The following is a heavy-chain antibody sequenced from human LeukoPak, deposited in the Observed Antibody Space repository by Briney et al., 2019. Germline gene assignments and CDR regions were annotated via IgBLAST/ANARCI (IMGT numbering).Heavy chain of an antibody. J-gene: IGHJ3*02. CDR2: IKQDGSEK. Sequence: GGSLRLSCAASGFAFSSYEMNWVRQAPGKGLEWVANIKQDGSEKYYVDSVKGRFTISRDNAKNSPYLQMNSLRAEDTAVYYCARVENYCSGGSCYGFYAFDIWGQGTMVTVSS. V-gene: IGHV3-7*01. D-gene: IGHD2-15*01. CDR1: GFAFSSYE. CDR3: ARVENYCSGGSCYGFYAFDI.